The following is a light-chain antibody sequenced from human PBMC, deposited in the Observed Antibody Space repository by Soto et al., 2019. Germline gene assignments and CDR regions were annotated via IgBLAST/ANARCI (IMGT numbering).Light chain of an antibody. CDR3: QQYNNWPPIT. CDR1: QSVSSN. Sequence: EIVMTQSPATLSVSPGERATLSCRASQSVSSNLAWYQQKPGQAPRLLIYGASTRATGIPARFSGSGSGTEFTLPLRRLQSEDFASYYCQQYNNWPPITFGQGTRLEIK. J-gene: IGKJ5*01. V-gene: IGKV3-15*01. CDR2: GAS.